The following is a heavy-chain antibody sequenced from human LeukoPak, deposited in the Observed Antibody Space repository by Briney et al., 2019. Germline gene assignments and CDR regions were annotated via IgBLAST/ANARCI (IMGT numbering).Heavy chain of an antibody. V-gene: IGHV5-51*01. J-gene: IGHJ5*02. CDR1: GYSFTTYW. Sequence: GESLKISCKGSGYSFTTYWIGWVRQMPGKGLEWVGIIYPGDSDTRYSPSFQGQVTISADKSISTAYLQWSSLKASDTAMYYCARRKAVAGTRETYNWFDPWGQGTLVTVSS. CDR2: IYPGDSDT. D-gene: IGHD6-19*01. CDR3: ARRKAVAGTRETYNWFDP.